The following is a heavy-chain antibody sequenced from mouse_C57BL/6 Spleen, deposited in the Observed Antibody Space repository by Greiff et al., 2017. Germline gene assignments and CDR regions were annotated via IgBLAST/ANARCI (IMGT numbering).Heavy chain of an antibody. CDR1: GYSFTGYY. D-gene: IGHD1-1*01. CDR2: INPSTGGT. V-gene: IGHV1-42*01. J-gene: IGHJ2*01. CDR3: ATHYGSSFYFDY. Sequence: EVQLMESGPELVKPGASVKISCKASGYSFTGYYMNWVKQSPEKSLEWIGEINPSTGGTTYNQKFKAKATLTVDKSSSTAYMQLQSLTSADSAVYYCATHYGSSFYFDYWGQGTTLTVSS.